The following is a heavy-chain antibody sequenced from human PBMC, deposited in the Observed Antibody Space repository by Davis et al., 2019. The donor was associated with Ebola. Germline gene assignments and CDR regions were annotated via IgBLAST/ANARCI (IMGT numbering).Heavy chain of an antibody. V-gene: IGHV1-69*13. Sequence: SVKVSCKASGGTFSSYAISWVRQAPGQGLAWMGGIIPIFGTANYAQKFQGRVTITADESTSTAYMELSSLRSEDTAVYYCAAHDYYDSSGYRGYGMDVWGQGTTVTVSS. CDR2: IIPIFGTA. CDR1: GGTFSSYA. J-gene: IGHJ6*02. CDR3: AAHDYYDSSGYRGYGMDV. D-gene: IGHD3-22*01.